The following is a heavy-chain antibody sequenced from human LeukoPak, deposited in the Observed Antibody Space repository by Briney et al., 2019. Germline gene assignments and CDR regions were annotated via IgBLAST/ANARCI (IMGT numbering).Heavy chain of an antibody. CDR1: GFTFSTSW. Sequence: GGSLRLSCVTSGFTFSTSWMNWVRQAPGKGLEWVANIKEDGSVKNYADSVKGRFTISRDNAKNSLFLQMNSLRAEDTAVYYCARVLRYCSGGNCYSGGLGYMDVWGKGTTVTISS. J-gene: IGHJ6*03. D-gene: IGHD2-15*01. CDR3: ARVLRYCSGGNCYSGGLGYMDV. CDR2: IKEDGSVK. V-gene: IGHV3-7*03.